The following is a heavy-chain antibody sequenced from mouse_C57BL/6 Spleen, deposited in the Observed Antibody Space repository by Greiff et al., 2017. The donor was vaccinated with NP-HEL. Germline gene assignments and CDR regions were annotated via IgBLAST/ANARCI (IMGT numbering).Heavy chain of an antibody. V-gene: IGHV5-17*01. CDR1: GFTFSDYG. CDR3: ARTYYYGNYVRAMDY. CDR2: ISSGSSTI. D-gene: IGHD2-1*01. J-gene: IGHJ4*01. Sequence: EVKLMESGGGLVKPGGSLKLSCAASGFTFSDYGMHWVRQAPEKGLEWVAYISSGSSTIYYADTVKGRFTISRDNAKNTLFLQMTSLRSEDTAMYYCARTYYYGNYVRAMDYWGQGTSVTVSS.